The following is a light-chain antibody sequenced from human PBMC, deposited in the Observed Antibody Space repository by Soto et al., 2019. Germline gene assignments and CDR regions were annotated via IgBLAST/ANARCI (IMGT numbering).Light chain of an antibody. CDR3: CSYAGSSLA. CDR2: EVS. CDR1: SSDVGSYNL. J-gene: IGLJ1*01. V-gene: IGLV2-23*02. Sequence: QSVLTQPASVSGSPGQSITISCTGTSSDVGSYNLVSWYQQHPGKAPKLMIYEVSKRPSGVSNRFSGSKSGNTASLTISGLQAEDEADYYCCSYAGSSLAFGTGTKVTVL.